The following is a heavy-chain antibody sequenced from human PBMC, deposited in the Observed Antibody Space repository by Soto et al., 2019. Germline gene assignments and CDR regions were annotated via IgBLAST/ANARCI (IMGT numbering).Heavy chain of an antibody. CDR2: IYYSGST. V-gene: IGHV4-30-4*01. Sequence: SETLSLTCTVSGGSISSGDYYWSWIRQSPGKGLERIGYIYYSGSTYYNPSLKSRVTISVDTSKNQFSLKVSSVTAADTAVYYCARGNTPLDYWGRGILVTVSS. CDR3: ARGNTPLDY. CDR1: GGSISSGDYY. J-gene: IGHJ4*02. D-gene: IGHD2-15*01.